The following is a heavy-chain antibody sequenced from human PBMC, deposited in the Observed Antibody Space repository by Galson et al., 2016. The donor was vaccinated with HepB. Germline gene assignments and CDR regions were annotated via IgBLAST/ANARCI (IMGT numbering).Heavy chain of an antibody. J-gene: IGHJ2*01. CDR1: GGSLSGYY. V-gene: IGHV4-59*01. CDR3: ARAPTGNYWYFDL. D-gene: IGHD2-8*02. CDR2: VFYNGNT. Sequence: TLSLTCTVSGGSLSGYYWSWIRQPPGKGLEYIGYVFYNGNTDYNPSLRSRVTISGDTSKNQFSLKLSSVTAADTAVYYCARAPTGNYWYFDLWGRGTLVTVSS.